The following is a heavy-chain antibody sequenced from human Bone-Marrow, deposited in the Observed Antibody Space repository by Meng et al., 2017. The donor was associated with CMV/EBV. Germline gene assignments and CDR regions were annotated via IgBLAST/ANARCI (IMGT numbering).Heavy chain of an antibody. CDR3: AKDKRPYYDSSGVALSN. D-gene: IGHD3-22*01. CDR1: GFTFSSYA. J-gene: IGHJ4*02. Sequence: GESLKISCAASGFTFSSYAMSWVRQAPGKGLEWVAFIRYDGSNKYYADSVKGRFTISRDNSKNTLYLQMNSLRAEDTAVYYCAKDKRPYYDSSGVALSNWGQGTLVTVSS. CDR2: IRYDGSNK. V-gene: IGHV3-30*02.